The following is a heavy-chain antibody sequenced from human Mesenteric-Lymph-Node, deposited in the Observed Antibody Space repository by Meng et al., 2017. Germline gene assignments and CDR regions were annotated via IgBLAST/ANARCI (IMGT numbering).Heavy chain of an antibody. CDR3: ARGDIVVVPAAMARYYYYGMDV. D-gene: IGHD2-2*01. J-gene: IGHJ6*02. V-gene: IGHV1-69*02. CDR1: GGTFISYT. Sequence: SAKVSCKASGGTFISYTISWLRQAPGQGLEWLGRIIPILGIANYAQKFQGRVTITADKSTSTAYMELSSLRSEDTAVYYCARGDIVVVPAAMARYYYYGMDVWGQGTTVTVSS. CDR2: IIPILGIA.